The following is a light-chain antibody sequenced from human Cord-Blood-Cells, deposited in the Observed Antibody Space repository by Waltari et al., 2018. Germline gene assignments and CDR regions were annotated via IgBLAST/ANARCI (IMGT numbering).Light chain of an antibody. Sequence: DSQMTPSPPTLSAYVGDTVTITCRASQSSSSWLAWYQHKPGKAPKLLIYDASRLESGVPSRCSGSGSDTAFTLTSISLQPDAFATYYRQHYNSYYTFGQGTKLEIK. CDR3: QHYNSYYT. CDR1: QSSSSW. V-gene: IGKV1-5*01. CDR2: DAS. J-gene: IGKJ2*01.